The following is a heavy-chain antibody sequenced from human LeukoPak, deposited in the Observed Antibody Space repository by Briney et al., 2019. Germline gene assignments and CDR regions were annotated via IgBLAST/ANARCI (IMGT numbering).Heavy chain of an antibody. CDR1: GGTFSSYA. D-gene: IGHD4-17*01. CDR3: ARDNTVTFPFDY. CDR2: IIPIFGTA. J-gene: IGHJ4*02. Sequence: GASVKVSCKASGGTFSSYAISWVRQAPGQGLEWMGGIIPIFGTANYAQKFQGRVTITTDESTSTAYMELSSLRSEDTAVYYCARDNTVTFPFDYWGQGTLVTVSS. V-gene: IGHV1-69*05.